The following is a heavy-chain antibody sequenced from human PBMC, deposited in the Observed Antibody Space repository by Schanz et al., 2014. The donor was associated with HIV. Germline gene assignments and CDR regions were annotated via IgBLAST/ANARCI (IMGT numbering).Heavy chain of an antibody. Sequence: EVQLLDSGGGLVQPGGSLRLSCVASGFTFNNYAMTWVRQAPGKGLEWVSSISESGGRLYYADSVNGRFTISRDNSKNTLYLQMTTLRTEDTAVYYCAKPEYDSRGNSQSHFDSWGQGTLVTVSS. J-gene: IGHJ4*02. D-gene: IGHD3-22*01. CDR3: AKPEYDSRGNSQSHFDS. V-gene: IGHV3-23*01. CDR2: ISESGGRL. CDR1: GFTFNNYA.